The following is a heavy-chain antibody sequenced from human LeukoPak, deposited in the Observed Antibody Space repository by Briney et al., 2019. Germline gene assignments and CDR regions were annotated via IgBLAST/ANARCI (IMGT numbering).Heavy chain of an antibody. Sequence: SETLCLTCTVSGGSISSYYWSWIRQPPGKGLEWIGYIYYSGSTNYNPSLKSRVTISVDTSKNQFSLKLSSVTAADTAVYYCARRPHGRYYYYGMDVWGQGTTVTVSS. V-gene: IGHV4-59*08. CDR1: GGSISSYY. CDR3: ARRPHGRYYYYGMDV. CDR2: IYYSGST. J-gene: IGHJ6*02.